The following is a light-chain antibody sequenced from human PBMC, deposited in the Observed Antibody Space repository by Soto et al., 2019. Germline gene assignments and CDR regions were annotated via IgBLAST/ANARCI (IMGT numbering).Light chain of an antibody. Sequence: ALTQPASVSGSPGQSITISCTGTSSDVGNYIFVSWYRQHPGKAPKLMIYDINNRPSGVSNRFSGSKSGNTASLTISGLQAEDEADYYRVSYTTSASYVFGTGTKLTVL. J-gene: IGLJ1*01. CDR3: VSYTTSASYV. CDR2: DIN. CDR1: SSDVGNYIF. V-gene: IGLV2-14*01.